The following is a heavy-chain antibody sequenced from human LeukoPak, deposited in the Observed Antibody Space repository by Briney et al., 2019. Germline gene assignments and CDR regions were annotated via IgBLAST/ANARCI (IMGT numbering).Heavy chain of an antibody. CDR2: INHSGST. CDR3: AIWIQLSLMISS. CDR1: GGSFSGYY. J-gene: IGHJ5*02. D-gene: IGHD5-18*01. Sequence: PSETLSLTCAVSGGSFSGYYWSWGRQTPGKGVEWIEEINHSGSTNYNPSLNSRVTISVDTSKNQFSLKLSSVTAADTAVYYCAIWIQLSLMISSWGQGTLVTVSS. V-gene: IGHV4-34*01.